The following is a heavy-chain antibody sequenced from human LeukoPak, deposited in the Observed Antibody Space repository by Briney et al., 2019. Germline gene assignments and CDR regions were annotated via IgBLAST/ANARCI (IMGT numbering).Heavy chain of an antibody. CDR3: ARAFTGYSYGHFDY. Sequence: ASVKVSCKASGYTFTGYYMHWVRQAPGQGLEWMGWINPNSGGTNYAQKFQGRVTMTRDTSISTAYMELSRLRSDDTAVYYCARAFTGYSYGHFDYWGQGTLVTVSS. CDR2: INPNSGGT. D-gene: IGHD5-18*01. J-gene: IGHJ4*02. CDR1: GYTFTGYY. V-gene: IGHV1-2*02.